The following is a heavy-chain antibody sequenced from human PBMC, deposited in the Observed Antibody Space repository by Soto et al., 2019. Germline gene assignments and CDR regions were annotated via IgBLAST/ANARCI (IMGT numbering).Heavy chain of an antibody. CDR1: GGSISSYY. D-gene: IGHD2-8*01. J-gene: IGHJ3*02. V-gene: IGHV4-59*01. CDR2: IYYSGST. CDR3: ARTVLIHERGYVFAI. Sequence: SETLSLTCTVSGGSISSYYWSWIRQPPGKGLEWIGYIYYSGSTNYNPSLKSRVTISVDTSKNQFSLKLSSVTAADTAVYYCARTVLIHERGYVFAIWVKGKMVTVSS.